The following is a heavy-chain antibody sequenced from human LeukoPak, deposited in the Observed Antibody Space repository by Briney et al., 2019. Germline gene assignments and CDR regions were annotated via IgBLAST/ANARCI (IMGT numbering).Heavy chain of an antibody. D-gene: IGHD4-17*01. CDR1: GFTFSSYG. CDR3: AKGHDYGDYDY. CDR2: ISYDGSNK. V-gene: IGHV3-30*18. Sequence: GGSLRLSCAASGFTFSSYGMHWVRQAPGKGLEWVAVISYDGSNKYYADSVKGRFTISRDNSKNTPYLQMNSLRAEDTAVYYCAKGHDYGDYDYWGQGTLVTVSS. J-gene: IGHJ4*02.